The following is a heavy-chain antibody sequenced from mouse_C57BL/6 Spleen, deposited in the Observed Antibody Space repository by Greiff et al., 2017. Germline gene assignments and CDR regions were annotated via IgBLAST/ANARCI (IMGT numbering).Heavy chain of an antibody. CDR1: GYSITSGYY. J-gene: IGHJ2*01. CDR2: ISYDGSN. V-gene: IGHV3-6*01. D-gene: IGHD2-3*01. Sequence: ESGPGLVKPSQSLSLTCSVTGYSITSGYYWNWIRQFPGNKLEWMGYISYDGSNNYNPSLKNRSSITRDTSKNQFFLKLNSVTTEDTATYSCARGNDGYSLDYWGQGTTLTVSS. CDR3: ARGNDGYSLDY.